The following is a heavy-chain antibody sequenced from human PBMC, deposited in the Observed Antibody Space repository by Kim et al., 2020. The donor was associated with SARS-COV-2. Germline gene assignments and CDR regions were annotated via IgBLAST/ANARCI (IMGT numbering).Heavy chain of an antibody. J-gene: IGHJ6*02. V-gene: IGHV3-30*04. D-gene: IGHD3-10*01. Sequence: GGSLRLSCAASGFTFSSYAMHWVRQAPGKGLEWVAVISYDGSNKYYADSVKGRFTISRDNSKNTLYLQMNSLRAEDTAVYYCARGDYYGSGSYYNQVNNYYGMDVWGHGTTVTVSS. CDR1: GFTFSSYA. CDR3: ARGDYYGSGSYYNQVNNYYGMDV. CDR2: ISYDGSNK.